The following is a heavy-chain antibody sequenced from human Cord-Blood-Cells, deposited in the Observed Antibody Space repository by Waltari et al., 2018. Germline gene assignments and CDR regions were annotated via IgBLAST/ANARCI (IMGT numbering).Heavy chain of an antibody. D-gene: IGHD6-13*01. CDR3: ARDPRQFSSSWYYYYYGMDV. V-gene: IGHV4-30-4*08. Sequence: QVQLQESGPGLVKPSQTLSLTCTVSGGSISSGDYYWSWIRQPPGKGLEWMGYIYYSGSTYYHPSLKSRVTISVDTSKNQFSLKLSSVTAADTAVYYCARDPRQFSSSWYYYYYGMDVWGQGTTVTVSS. CDR2: IYYSGST. J-gene: IGHJ6*02. CDR1: GGSISSGDYY.